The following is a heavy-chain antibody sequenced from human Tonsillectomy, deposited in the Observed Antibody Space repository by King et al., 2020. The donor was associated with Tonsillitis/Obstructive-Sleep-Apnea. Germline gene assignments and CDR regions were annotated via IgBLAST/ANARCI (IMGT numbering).Heavy chain of an antibody. Sequence: VQLVESGGGLVKPGGSLRLSCAASGFTFSDYTLNWVRLSPGKGLEWVSSISSSSSYIFYADSVKGRFTISRDNAKNSLYLQMNSLTAEDTAFYYCARDLESNWNFGYFEHWGQGTLVTVS. CDR2: ISSSSSYI. D-gene: IGHD1-7*01. J-gene: IGHJ1*01. CDR1: GFTFSDYT. CDR3: ARDLESNWNFGYFEH. V-gene: IGHV3-21*01.